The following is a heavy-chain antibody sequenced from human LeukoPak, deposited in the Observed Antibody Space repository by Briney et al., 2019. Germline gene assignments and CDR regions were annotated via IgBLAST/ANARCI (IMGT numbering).Heavy chain of an antibody. CDR1: GFTFDDYG. J-gene: IGHJ4*02. CDR3: ATSDDSSGSD. Sequence: GGSLRLSCAASGFTFDDYGMTWVRQAPGKGLEWVSGINWNGDSTGYADSVKGRFTISRDNAKNSLYLQMNYLRAEDTALYYCATSDDSSGSDWGQGTLVTVSS. CDR2: INWNGDST. V-gene: IGHV3-20*04. D-gene: IGHD3-22*01.